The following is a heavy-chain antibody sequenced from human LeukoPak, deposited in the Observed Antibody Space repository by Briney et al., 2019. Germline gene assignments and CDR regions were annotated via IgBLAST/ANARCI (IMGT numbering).Heavy chain of an antibody. D-gene: IGHD2-2*01. CDR2: IWYDGSNK. Sequence: GGSLRLSCAASGFTFSSYGMHWVRQAPGKGLEWVAVIWYDGSNKYYADSVKGRFTISRDNSKNTLYLQMNSLRAEDTAVYYCARGDDIVVVPAAMFFFDYWGQGTLVTVSS. CDR1: GFTFSSYG. V-gene: IGHV3-33*01. CDR3: ARGDDIVVVPAAMFFFDY. J-gene: IGHJ4*02.